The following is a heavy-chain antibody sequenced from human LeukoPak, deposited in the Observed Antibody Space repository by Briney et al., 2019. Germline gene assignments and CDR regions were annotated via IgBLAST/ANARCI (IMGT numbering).Heavy chain of an antibody. CDR1: GFTFSSYA. J-gene: IGHJ3*02. D-gene: IGHD3-22*01. CDR3: AKGLSPHYYDSNGYGAFDI. V-gene: IGHV3-23*01. Sequence: AGGSLRLSCAASGFTFSSYAMSWVRQAPGKGLEWVSAISGSGGSTYYADSVKGRFTISRDNSKNTLYLQMNSLRAEDTAVYYCAKGLSPHYYDSNGYGAFDIWGQGTMVTVSS. CDR2: ISGSGGST.